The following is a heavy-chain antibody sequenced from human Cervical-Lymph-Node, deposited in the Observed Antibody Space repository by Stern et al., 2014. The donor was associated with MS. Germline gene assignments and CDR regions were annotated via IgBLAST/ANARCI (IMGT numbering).Heavy chain of an antibody. Sequence: VQLVESGGGVVQPGSSLRLSCAASGFTFRSYGMPWVRQAPGKGLEWVALISDDGSNSYYADSVKGRITISRDNSRNTLSLQMNSLRPEDTAVYYCAKTGGRANFFYYGMDVWGQGTTVTVSS. CDR2: ISDDGSNS. V-gene: IGHV3-30*18. CDR1: GFTFRSYG. CDR3: AKTGGRANFFYYGMDV. J-gene: IGHJ6*02. D-gene: IGHD1-26*01.